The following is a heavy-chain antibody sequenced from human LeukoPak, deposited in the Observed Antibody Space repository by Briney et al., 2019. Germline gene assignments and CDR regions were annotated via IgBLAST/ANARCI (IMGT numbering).Heavy chain of an antibody. CDR1: GGSFSGYY. CDR2: INHSGST. D-gene: IGHD4/OR15-4a*01. V-gene: IGHV4-34*01. CDR3: ARSMVAYTYPIQH. J-gene: IGHJ1*01. Sequence: SETLSLTCAVYGGSFSGYYWSWIRQPPGKGLEWIGEINHSGSTNYNPSLESRVTISVDTSKNQFSLKRSSVTAADTAVYYCARSMVAYTYPIQHWGQGTLVTVSS.